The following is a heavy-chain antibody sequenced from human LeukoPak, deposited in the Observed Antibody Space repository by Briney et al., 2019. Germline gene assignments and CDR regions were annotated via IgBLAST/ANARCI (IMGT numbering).Heavy chain of an antibody. D-gene: IGHD2-15*01. V-gene: IGHV6-1*01. Sequence: SQTLSLTCAISGDSVSSNSAAWNWIRQSPSRGLEWLGRTYYRSKWYNDYAVSVKSRITINPDTSKNQFSLQLNSVTPEDTAVCYCARDQSCGGSCYSGFVWFDPWGQGTLVTVSS. CDR2: TYYRSKWYN. CDR1: GDSVSSNSAA. CDR3: ARDQSCGGSCYSGFVWFDP. J-gene: IGHJ5*02.